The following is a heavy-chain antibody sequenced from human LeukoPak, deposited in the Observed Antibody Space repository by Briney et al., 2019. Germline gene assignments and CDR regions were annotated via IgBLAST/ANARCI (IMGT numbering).Heavy chain of an antibody. CDR2: ISGSGGGT. CDR1: GFTFSSYA. V-gene: IGHV3-23*01. CDR3: AKVGFSDY. D-gene: IGHD6-25*01. J-gene: IGHJ4*02. Sequence: GGSPRLSCAASGFTFSSYAMKWVRLAPGKGLQWVSAISGSGGGTFYTDSVKGRFTISRDNSKNTVYLQMNSLRAEDTAVYYCAKVGFSDYWGQGTLVTVSS.